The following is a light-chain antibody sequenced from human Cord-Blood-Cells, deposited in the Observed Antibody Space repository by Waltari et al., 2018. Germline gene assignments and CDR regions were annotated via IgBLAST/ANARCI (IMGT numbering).Light chain of an antibody. J-gene: IGKJ4*01. CDR2: DAS. CDR3: QQRSNWST. CDR1: QSVSSY. V-gene: IGKV3-11*01. Sequence: EIVLTQSPATLSLSPGERATLSCRASQSVSSYLAWYQQKPGQAPRLLIYDASNRATGIPARFSGSESGTDFTLTISSLEPEDFAVYYCQQRSNWSTFGGGTKVEIK.